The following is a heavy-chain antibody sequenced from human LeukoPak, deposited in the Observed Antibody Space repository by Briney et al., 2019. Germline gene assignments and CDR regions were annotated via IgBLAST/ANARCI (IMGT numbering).Heavy chain of an antibody. J-gene: IGHJ4*02. CDR1: GFTVSSNY. D-gene: IGHD3-16*01. Sequence: GGSLRLSCAASGFTVSSNYMSWVRQAPGKGLEWVSSITGSGTGTFYADSVRGRFTISRDNSKKTVYLQMNSLRVEDTAVYYCANGGGGFWGQGTLVTVSS. CDR2: ITGSGTGT. V-gene: IGHV3-23*01. CDR3: ANGGGGF.